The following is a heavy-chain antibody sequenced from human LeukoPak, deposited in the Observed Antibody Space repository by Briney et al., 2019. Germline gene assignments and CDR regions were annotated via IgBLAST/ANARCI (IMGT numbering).Heavy chain of an antibody. D-gene: IGHD3-22*01. J-gene: IGHJ4*02. V-gene: IGHV3-20*04. Sequence: GGSLRFSCAASGFTFDDYGMSWVRQAPGKGLEWVSGINWNGGSTGYADSVKGRFTISRDNSKNTLYLQMNSLRAEDTAVYYCAKDLYYYDSSGRSCDYWGQGTLVTVSS. CDR3: AKDLYYYDSSGRSCDY. CDR2: INWNGGST. CDR1: GFTFDDYG.